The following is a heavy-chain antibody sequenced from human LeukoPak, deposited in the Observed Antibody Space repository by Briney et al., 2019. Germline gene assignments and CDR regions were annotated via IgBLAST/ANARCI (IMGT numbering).Heavy chain of an antibody. CDR3: AKDPRIYSVVVVAATRRDEYFQH. CDR1: GYTFINYG. J-gene: IGHJ1*01. D-gene: IGHD2-15*01. V-gene: IGHV1-18*01. Sequence: GASVKVSCKASGYTFINYGITWVRQAPGQGLEWMGWISPYNGNTKYLQKFQGRVTMTTDTSTSTVSMEVRSLRSDDTAVYYCAKDPRIYSVVVVAATRRDEYFQHWGQGTLVTVSS. CDR2: ISPYNGNT.